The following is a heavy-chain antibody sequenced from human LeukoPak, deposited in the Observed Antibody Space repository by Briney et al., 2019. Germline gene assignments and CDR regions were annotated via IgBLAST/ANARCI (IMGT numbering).Heavy chain of an antibody. J-gene: IGHJ4*02. CDR3: AREWLQLRAFDY. V-gene: IGHV3-53*01. CDR1: GFTVSSNY. Sequence: GGSLRLSCAASGFTVSSNYMSWVRQAPGKGLEWVSVIYSGGSTYYADSVKGRFTISRDNAKNSLYLQMNSLRAEDTAVYHCAREWLQLRAFDYWGQGTLVTVSS. D-gene: IGHD5-24*01. CDR2: IYSGGST.